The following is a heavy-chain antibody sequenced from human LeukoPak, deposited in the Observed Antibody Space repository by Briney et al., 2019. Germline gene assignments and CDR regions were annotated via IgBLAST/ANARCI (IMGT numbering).Heavy chain of an antibody. Sequence: GESLKISCKGSGYRFTSDWIGWVRQMPGKGLGGMGIIYPGDSDTRYSPSFQGQVTISADKSVNTAYLQWSSLKASDAAMYYCARLSGRVVCSAGSCYIDSWGQGTLVTVSS. V-gene: IGHV5-51*01. CDR3: ARLSGRVVCSAGSCYIDS. CDR2: IYPGDSDT. CDR1: GYRFTSDW. J-gene: IGHJ4*02. D-gene: IGHD2-15*01.